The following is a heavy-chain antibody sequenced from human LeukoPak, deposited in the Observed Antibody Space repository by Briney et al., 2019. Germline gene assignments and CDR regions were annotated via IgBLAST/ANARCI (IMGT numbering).Heavy chain of an antibody. CDR3: AREKTYCSGGSCYQDY. CDR1: GFTFDDYG. CDR2: INWNGGST. D-gene: IGHD2-15*01. Sequence: GGSLRLSCAASGFTFDDYGMSWVRQAPGKGLEWVSGINWNGGSTGYADSVKGRFTISRDNAKNSLYLQMNSLRAEDTALYYCAREKTYCSGGSCYQDYWGQGTLVTVSS. V-gene: IGHV3-20*04. J-gene: IGHJ4*02.